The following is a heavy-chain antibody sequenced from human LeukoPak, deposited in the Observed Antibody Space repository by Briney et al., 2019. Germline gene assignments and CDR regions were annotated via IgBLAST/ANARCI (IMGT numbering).Heavy chain of an antibody. CDR1: GFSLSTSGVG. CDR2: IYWDDDK. D-gene: IGHD3-10*01. CDR3: ARRLYGSGSSNAFDI. Sequence: SGPTLVKPTQTLTLTCTFSGFSLSTSGVGVGWIRQPPGRALEWLALIYWDDDKRYSPSLKSRLTITKDTSKNQVVLTMTNMDPVDTATYYCARRLYGSGSSNAFDIWGQGTMVTVSS. V-gene: IGHV2-5*02. J-gene: IGHJ3*02.